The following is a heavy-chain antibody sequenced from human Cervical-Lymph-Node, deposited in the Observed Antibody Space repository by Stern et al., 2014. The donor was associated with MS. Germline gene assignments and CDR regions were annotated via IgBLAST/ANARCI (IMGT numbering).Heavy chain of an antibody. Sequence: QLQLQESGPGLVKPSETLSLTCTVSGGSVSSGSYYWSWIRQPPGKGLEXIGYIYYSGSTNYNPSLKSRVTISVDTSKNQFSLKLSSVTAADTAVYYCARNFAGFVVVPAAREGLWFDPWGQGTLVTVSS. CDR3: ARNFAGFVVVPAAREGLWFDP. J-gene: IGHJ5*02. V-gene: IGHV4-61*01. CDR2: IYYSGST. CDR1: GGSVSSGSYY. D-gene: IGHD2-2*01.